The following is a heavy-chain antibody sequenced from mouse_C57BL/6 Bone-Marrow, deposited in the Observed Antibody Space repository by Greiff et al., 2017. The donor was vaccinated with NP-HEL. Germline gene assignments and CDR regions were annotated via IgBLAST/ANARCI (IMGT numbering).Heavy chain of an antibody. CDR2: INPSSGYT. CDR3: ARSRRYYYGSTYAMDY. D-gene: IGHD1-1*01. J-gene: IGHJ4*01. CDR1: GYTFTSYW. Sequence: QVQLKQSGAELAKPGASVKLSCKASGYTFTSYWMHWVKQRPGQGLEWIGYINPSSGYTKYNQKFKDKATLTADKSSSTAYMQLSSLTYEDPAVYYCARSRRYYYGSTYAMDYWGQGTSVTVSS. V-gene: IGHV1-7*01.